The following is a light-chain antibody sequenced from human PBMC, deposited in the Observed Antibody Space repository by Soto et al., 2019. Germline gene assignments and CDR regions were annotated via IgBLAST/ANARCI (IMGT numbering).Light chain of an antibody. V-gene: IGLV1-44*01. CDR1: SSNIGDNT. J-gene: IGLJ3*02. CDR2: SNN. Sequence: QSVLTQPPSASGTPGQRVTISCSGGSSNIGDNTVNWYQQLPGTAPKLLIYSNNQRPSGVPDRFSGSKSGTSDSLAISGRQSEDEADYYCAAWDDRLFWVFGGGTQLTVL. CDR3: AAWDDRLFWV.